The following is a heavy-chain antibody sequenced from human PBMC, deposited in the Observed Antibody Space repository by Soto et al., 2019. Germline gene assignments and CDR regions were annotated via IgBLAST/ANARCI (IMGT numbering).Heavy chain of an antibody. CDR2: IIPIFGTA. J-gene: IGHJ5*02. V-gene: IGHV1-69*01. CDR3: AGHYGSGKWDWFDP. Sequence: QVQLVQSGAEVKKPGSSVKVSCKASGGTFSSYAISWVRQAPGQGLEWMGGIIPIFGTANYAQKFQGRVTITADESTSPAYMEVGSLGSEDTAGYYWAGHYGSGKWDWFDPWGQGTLVTVSS. CDR1: GGTFSSYA. D-gene: IGHD3-10*01.